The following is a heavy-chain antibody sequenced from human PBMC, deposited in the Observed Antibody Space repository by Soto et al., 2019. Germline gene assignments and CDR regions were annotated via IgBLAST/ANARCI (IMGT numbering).Heavy chain of an antibody. Sequence: QVQLVQSGAEVKKPGASVKVSCKASGYTFTSYGISWVRQAPGQGLEWMGWISAYNGNTNYAQKLQGRVNMTTDTSTSTGYMELRSLRSDDTAVYYCARERGGGNVNLIPRYFDYWGQGTLVTVSS. CDR3: ARERGGGNVNLIPRYFDY. CDR1: GYTFTSYG. CDR2: ISAYNGNT. J-gene: IGHJ4*02. V-gene: IGHV1-18*01. D-gene: IGHD3-16*01.